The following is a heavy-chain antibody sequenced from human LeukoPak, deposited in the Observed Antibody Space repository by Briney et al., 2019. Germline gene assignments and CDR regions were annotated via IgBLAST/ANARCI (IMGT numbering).Heavy chain of an antibody. Sequence: EESLKISCKGSGYSFTSYWIGWVRQMPGKGLEWTGIIYPGDSDTRYSPSFQDQVTISADKSISTAYLQWSSLKASDTAIYYCARLDTMKLVGDAFDIWGQGTMVTVSS. CDR2: IYPGDSDT. D-gene: IGHD3-22*01. V-gene: IGHV5-51*01. CDR3: ARLDTMKLVGDAFDI. J-gene: IGHJ3*02. CDR1: GYSFTSYW.